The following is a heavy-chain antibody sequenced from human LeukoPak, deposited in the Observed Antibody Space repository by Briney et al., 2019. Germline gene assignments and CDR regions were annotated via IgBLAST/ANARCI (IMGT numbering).Heavy chain of an antibody. CDR3: ARADPPPYSGYDSGGGPLDY. V-gene: IGHV4-31*03. J-gene: IGHJ4*02. D-gene: IGHD5-12*01. CDR1: GGSISSGGYY. CDR2: IYYSGST. Sequence: PSETLSLTCTVSGGSISSGGYYWSWIRQHPGKGLEWIGYIYYSGSTYYNPSLKSRVTISVDTSKNQFSLKLSSVTAADTAVYYCARADPPPYSGYDSGGGPLDYWAREPWSPSPQ.